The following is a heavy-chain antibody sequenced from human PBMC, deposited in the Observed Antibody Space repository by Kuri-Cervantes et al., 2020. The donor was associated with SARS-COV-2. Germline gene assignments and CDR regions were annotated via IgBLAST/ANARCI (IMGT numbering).Heavy chain of an antibody. CDR3: ARGWYPVGATILYYFDY. D-gene: IGHD1-26*01. CDR1: GGSFSGYY. V-gene: IGHV4-34*01. CDR2: INHSGST. Sequence: GSLRLSCAVYGGSFSGYYWSWIRQPPGKGLEWIGEINHSGSTNYNPSLKSRVTIPVDTSKNQFSLKLSSVTAADTAVYYCARGWYPVGATILYYFDYWGQGTLVTVSS. J-gene: IGHJ4*02.